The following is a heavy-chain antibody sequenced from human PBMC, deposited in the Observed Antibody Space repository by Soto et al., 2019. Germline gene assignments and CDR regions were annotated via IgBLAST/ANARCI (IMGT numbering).Heavy chain of an antibody. CDR1: GGTFSSYA. CDR3: ARGLRDCTNGVCYANWFDP. Sequence: QVQLVQSGAEVKKPGSSVKVSCKASGGTFSSYAISWVRQAPGQGLEWMGGTIPIFGTANYAQKFQGRVTITADESTSTAYMELSSLRSEDTAVYYCARGLRDCTNGVCYANWFDPWGQGTLVTGSS. V-gene: IGHV1-69*01. CDR2: TIPIFGTA. J-gene: IGHJ5*02. D-gene: IGHD2-8*01.